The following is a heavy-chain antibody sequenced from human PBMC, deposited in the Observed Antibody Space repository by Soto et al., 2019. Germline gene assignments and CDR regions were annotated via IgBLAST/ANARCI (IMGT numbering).Heavy chain of an antibody. CDR1: GFSLTTSGVG. D-gene: IGHD3-3*01. CDR2: IYWDDDK. Sequence: QITLNESGPTQVKPRQTLTLTCTFSGFSLTTSGVGVGWIRQSPGKAPEWLALIYWDDDKRYSPYLKSRLTITKDTSKIQVVLTMADLDPADTATYYCAHRVLRTVFGLVTTTAIYFDFWGQGAPVAVSS. V-gene: IGHV2-5*02. CDR3: AHRVLRTVFGLVTTTAIYFDF. J-gene: IGHJ4*02.